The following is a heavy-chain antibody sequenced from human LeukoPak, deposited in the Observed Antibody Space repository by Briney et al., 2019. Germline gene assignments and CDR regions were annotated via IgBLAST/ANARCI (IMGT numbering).Heavy chain of an antibody. V-gene: IGHV3-48*01. D-gene: IGHD2-15*01. Sequence: GGSLRLSCAASGFTFSSYSMNWVRQAPGKGLEWVSYISSSSTIYYADSVKGRFTISRDNAKNSLYLQMNSLRAEDTAVYYCAINSGDCSGGSCYFADYWGQGTLVTVSS. J-gene: IGHJ4*02. CDR1: GFTFSSYS. CDR2: ISSSSTI. CDR3: AINSGDCSGGSCYFADY.